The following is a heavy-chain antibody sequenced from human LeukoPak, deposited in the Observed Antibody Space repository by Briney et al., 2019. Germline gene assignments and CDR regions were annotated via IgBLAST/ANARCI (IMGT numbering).Heavy chain of an antibody. J-gene: IGHJ4*02. Sequence: PGGSLRLSCAASGFTFSSYAMSWVRQAPGKGLEWVSAISGSGGSTYYADSVRGRFTISRDNSKNTLYLQMNSLRAEDTAVYHCAKDGGSSWYVDSYFDYWGQGTLVTVSS. V-gene: IGHV3-23*01. CDR2: ISGSGGST. D-gene: IGHD6-13*01. CDR1: GFTFSSYA. CDR3: AKDGGSSWYVDSYFDY.